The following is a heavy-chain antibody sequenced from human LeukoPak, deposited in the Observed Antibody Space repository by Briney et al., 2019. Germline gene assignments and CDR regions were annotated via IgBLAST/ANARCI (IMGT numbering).Heavy chain of an antibody. J-gene: IGHJ1*01. CDR3: AGRGQRYFRD. V-gene: IGHV4-34*01. Sequence: PSETLSLTCVVSGGSFSGYYLTWIRQAPGKGLEWIGDINHSGGTSYNPSPKSRASVSLDTSKNQFSLYLTSVTAADTAVYYCAGRGQRYFRDWGQGTLVTVSS. CDR1: GGSFSGYY. CDR2: INHSGGT.